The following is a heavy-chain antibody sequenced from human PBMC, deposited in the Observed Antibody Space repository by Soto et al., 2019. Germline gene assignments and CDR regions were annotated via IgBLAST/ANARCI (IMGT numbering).Heavy chain of an antibody. CDR3: ASSKPAATVSHYYGMDV. J-gene: IGHJ6*02. CDR2: INAGNGNT. CDR1: GYTFTSYA. Sequence: QVQLVQSGAEVKKPGASVKVSCKASGYTFTSYAMHWVRQAPGQRLEWMGWINAGNGNTKYSQKFQGRVTITRDTSASTAYMELSSLRSEDTAVYYCASSKPAATVSHYYGMDVWAKGPRSPSP. V-gene: IGHV1-3*01. D-gene: IGHD2-2*01.